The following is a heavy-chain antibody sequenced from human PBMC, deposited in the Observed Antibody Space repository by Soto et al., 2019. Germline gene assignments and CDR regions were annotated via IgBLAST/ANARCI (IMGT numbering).Heavy chain of an antibody. CDR1: GYAFTSYY. J-gene: IGHJ3*02. Sequence: ASVKVSCNASGYAFTSYYMHWVRQAPGQGLEWMGIINPSGGSTSYAQKFQGRVTMTRDTSTSTVYMELSSLRSEDTAVYYCASETTVTRDAFDIWGQGTMVTVSS. CDR3: ASETTVTRDAFDI. V-gene: IGHV1-46*03. CDR2: INPSGGST. D-gene: IGHD4-17*01.